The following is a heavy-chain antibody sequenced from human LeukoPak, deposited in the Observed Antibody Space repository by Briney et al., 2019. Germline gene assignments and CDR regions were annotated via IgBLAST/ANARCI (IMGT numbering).Heavy chain of an antibody. Sequence: ASVTVSCKASGYTFTSYGISWVRQAPGQGLEWMGWISAYNSNTNYAQKLQGRVTMTTDTSTSTAYMELRSLRSDDTAVYYCARLAIFGVVITLGYWGQGTLVTVSS. V-gene: IGHV1-18*01. CDR3: ARLAIFGVVITLGY. J-gene: IGHJ4*02. CDR2: ISAYNSNT. D-gene: IGHD3-3*01. CDR1: GYTFTSYG.